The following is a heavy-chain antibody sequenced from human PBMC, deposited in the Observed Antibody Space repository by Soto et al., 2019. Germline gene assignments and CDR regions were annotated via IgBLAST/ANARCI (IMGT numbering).Heavy chain of an antibody. Sequence: GGSLRLSCAVSGFIFSNYGMSWVRQAPEKGLEWVSAISASGDSTYYADSVKGRFTISRDNSKNTLYLQMNSLRADDTAVYYCAKYIVVAGNYGLDVWGQGTTVTVS. V-gene: IGHV3-23*01. CDR1: GFIFSNYG. CDR3: AKYIVVAGNYGLDV. J-gene: IGHJ6*02. D-gene: IGHD2-21*01. CDR2: ISASGDST.